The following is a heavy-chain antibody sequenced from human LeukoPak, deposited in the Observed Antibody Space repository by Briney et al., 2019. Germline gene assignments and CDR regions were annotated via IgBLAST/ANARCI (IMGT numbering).Heavy chain of an antibody. CDR3: ARRISTRRGETCSSTSCYFDY. D-gene: IGHD2-2*01. CDR2: IHHSGST. J-gene: IGHJ4*02. CDR1: GYSISSGYY. V-gene: IGHV4-38-2*01. Sequence: SETLSLTCAVSGYSISSGYYWGWVRQPPGKGLEWIASIHHSGSTYYNPSLKSRVTISVDMSNNQFSLRLHSVTAADTAVYYCARRISTRRGETCSSTSCYFDYWGQGTLVTVSS.